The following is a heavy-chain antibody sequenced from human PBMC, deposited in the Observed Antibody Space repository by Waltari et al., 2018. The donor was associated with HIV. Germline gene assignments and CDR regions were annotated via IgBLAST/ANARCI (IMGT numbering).Heavy chain of an antibody. V-gene: IGHV3-74*01. J-gene: IGHJ6*02. CDR1: GFTFSSYW. Sequence: EVQLVESGGGLVQPGGSLRLSCAASGFTFSSYWMHWVRQAPGKGPVWVSRINSDGSSTSYADSVKGRFTISRDNAKNTLYLQMNSLRAEDTAVYYCARDVETSPQNSYGLYYYYGMDVWGQGTTVTVSS. CDR2: INSDGSST. CDR3: ARDVETSPQNSYGLYYYYGMDV. D-gene: IGHD5-18*01.